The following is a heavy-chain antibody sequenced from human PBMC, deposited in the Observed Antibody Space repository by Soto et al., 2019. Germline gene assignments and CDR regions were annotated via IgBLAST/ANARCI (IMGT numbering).Heavy chain of an antibody. D-gene: IGHD2-2*01. V-gene: IGHV3-23*01. J-gene: IGHJ6*02. CDR2: ISGSGGST. CDR1: GFTFSSYA. CDR3: ATKWVSRSSTSPYYYGMDV. Sequence: GGSLRLSCAASGFTFSSYAMSWVRQAPGKGLEWVSAISGSGGSTYYADSMKGRFTVSRDNSKNTLYLQMNSLRAEDTAVYYCATKWVSRSSTSPYYYGMDVWGQGTTVTVSS.